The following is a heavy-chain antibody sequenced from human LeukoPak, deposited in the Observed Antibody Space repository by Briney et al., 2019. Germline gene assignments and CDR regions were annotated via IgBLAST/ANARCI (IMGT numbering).Heavy chain of an antibody. V-gene: IGHV1-69*10. J-gene: IGHJ5*02. CDR2: IIPILGTA. Sequence: SVKVSCKASGGTFSSYAISWVRQAPGQGLEWMGGIIPILGTANYAQKFQGRVTITADKSTSTAYMELSSLRSEDTAVYYCASTGEYSSGWDNWFDPWGQGTLVTVSS. CDR1: GGTFSSYA. CDR3: ASTGEYSSGWDNWFDP. D-gene: IGHD6-19*01.